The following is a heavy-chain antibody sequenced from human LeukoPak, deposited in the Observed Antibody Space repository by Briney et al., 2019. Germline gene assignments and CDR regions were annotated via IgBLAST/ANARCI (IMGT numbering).Heavy chain of an antibody. D-gene: IGHD4-17*01. CDR3: ARDENGDYYFDY. V-gene: IGHV3-23*01. Sequence: GGSLRLSCAASGFTFKNYAMNWVRQTPGKGLEWVSSISENGANPHYADSVKGRFTISRDNAKNSLYLQMNSLRAEDTAVYYCARDENGDYYFDYWGQGTLVTVSS. CDR1: GFTFKNYA. CDR2: ISENGANP. J-gene: IGHJ4*02.